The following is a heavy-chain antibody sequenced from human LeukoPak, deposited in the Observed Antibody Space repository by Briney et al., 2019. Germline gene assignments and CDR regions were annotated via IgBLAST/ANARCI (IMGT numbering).Heavy chain of an antibody. CDR2: IYYSGST. Sequence: SETLSLTCTVSGGSIRNYYWSWLRQPPGERLEWIGYIYYSGSTKYNPSLKSRVTITVDTSKNQFSLKLNSVTAADTAVYYCARHGKIGGGDCRGCWYFDLWGRGTLVTVSS. V-gene: IGHV4-59*08. CDR1: GGSIRNYY. J-gene: IGHJ2*01. D-gene: IGHD2-21*02. CDR3: ARHGKIGGGDCRGCWYFDL.